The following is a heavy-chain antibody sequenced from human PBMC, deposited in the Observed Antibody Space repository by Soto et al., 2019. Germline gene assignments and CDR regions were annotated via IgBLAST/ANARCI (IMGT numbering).Heavy chain of an antibody. CDR2: IWYDGSNK. CDR1: GFTFSSYG. V-gene: IGHV3-33*01. D-gene: IGHD3-9*01. J-gene: IGHJ4*02. Sequence: QVQLVESGGGVVQPWRSLRLSCAASGFTFSSYGMHWVRQAPGKGLEWVAVIWYDGSNKYYADSVKGRFTISRDNSKNTPDLQMSSLRAEDTAVYYCARDFISQGDILTCYRRGFDYWGQGTLVTVYS. CDR3: ARDFISQGDILTCYRRGFDY.